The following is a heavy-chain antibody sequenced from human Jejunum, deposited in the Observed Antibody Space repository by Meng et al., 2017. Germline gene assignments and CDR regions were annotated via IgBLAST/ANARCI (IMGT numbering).Heavy chain of an antibody. J-gene: IGHJ4*02. Sequence: QDLLQPSGPGLVKPSQTLSLSCAISGDSVSSNSAAWSWIRQSPSRGLEWLGRTYYRSKWYNDYAISVKGRITINPDTSKNQFSLQLNSVTPEDTAVYYCAYERTNSYYFDYWGQGTLVTVSS. CDR1: GDSVSSNSAA. CDR3: AYERTNSYYFDY. D-gene: IGHD2-8*01. CDR2: TYYRSKWYN. V-gene: IGHV6-1*01.